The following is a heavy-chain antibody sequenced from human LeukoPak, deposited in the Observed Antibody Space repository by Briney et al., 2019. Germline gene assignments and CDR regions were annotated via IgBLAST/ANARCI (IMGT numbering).Heavy chain of an antibody. D-gene: IGHD3-10*01. Sequence: SETLSLTCTVSGGSVSRGGYYWGWIRQPPGKGLEWIGSIYYSGSTYYNPSLKSRVTISVDTSNNQFSLKLSSVTAADTAVYYCARLIRLVTIVRGVINHFDYWGQGTLVTVSS. CDR3: ARLIRLVTIVRGVINHFDY. CDR1: GGSVSRGGYY. CDR2: IYYSGST. V-gene: IGHV4-39*01. J-gene: IGHJ4*02.